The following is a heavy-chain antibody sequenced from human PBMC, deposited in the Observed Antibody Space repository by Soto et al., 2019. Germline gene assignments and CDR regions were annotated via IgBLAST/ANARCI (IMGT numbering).Heavy chain of an antibody. CDR2: FDPEDGET. J-gene: IGHJ4*02. V-gene: IGHV1-24*01. CDR1: GYTLTELS. D-gene: IGHD3-22*01. CDR3: ATEVRDYDSRVFDY. Sequence: ASVKVSCKVSGYTLTELSMHWVRQAPGKGLEWMGGFDPEDGETIYAQKFQGRVTMTEDTSTDTAYMELSSLRSEDTAVYYCATEVRDYDSRVFDYWGQGTLVTVPS.